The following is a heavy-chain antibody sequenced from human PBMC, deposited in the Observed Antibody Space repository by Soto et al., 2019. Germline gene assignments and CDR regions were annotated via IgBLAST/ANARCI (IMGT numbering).Heavy chain of an antibody. J-gene: IGHJ6*03. CDR3: ARMREDTTLYYYYYMDV. D-gene: IGHD1-26*01. Sequence: SGPTLVNPTETLTLTCTVSGFSLSNARMGVSWIRQPPGKALEWLAHIFSNDEKSYSTSLKSRLTISKDTSKSQVVLTMTNMDPVDTATYYCARMREDTTLYYYYYMDVWGKGTTVTVSS. V-gene: IGHV2-26*01. CDR2: IFSNDEK. CDR1: GFSLSNARMG.